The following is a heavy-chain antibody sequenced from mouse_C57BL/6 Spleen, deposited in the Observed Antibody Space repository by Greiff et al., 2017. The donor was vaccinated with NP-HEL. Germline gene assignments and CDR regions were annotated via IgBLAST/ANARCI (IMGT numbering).Heavy chain of an antibody. CDR3: TRDIDYGNYGGFAY. D-gene: IGHD2-1*01. J-gene: IGHJ3*01. Sequence: EVNVVESGEGLVKPGGSLKLSCAASGFTFSSYAMSWVRQTPEKRLEWVAYLSSGGDYSYYADTVKGRFTISSDNARNTLYLQMRSLKSEDTAMYYFTRDIDYGNYGGFAYWGQGTLVTVSA. CDR1: GFTFSSYA. V-gene: IGHV5-9-1*02. CDR2: LSSGGDYS.